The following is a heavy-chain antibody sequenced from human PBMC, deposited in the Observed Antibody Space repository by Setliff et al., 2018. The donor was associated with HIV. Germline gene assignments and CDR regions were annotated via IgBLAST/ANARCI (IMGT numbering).Heavy chain of an antibody. D-gene: IGHD6-13*01. CDR2: IYSDGST. J-gene: IGHJ4*01. CDR3: AREVAADGTYFDY. Sequence: GGSLRLSCAASGFTVSSYYMAWVRQAPGKGLEWVSTIYSDGSTYHADSVKGRFTLSRDTSKNTLYLQMNSLRAEDSAVYYCAREVAADGTYFDYWGQGALVTVSS. CDR1: GFTVSSYY. V-gene: IGHV3-66*02.